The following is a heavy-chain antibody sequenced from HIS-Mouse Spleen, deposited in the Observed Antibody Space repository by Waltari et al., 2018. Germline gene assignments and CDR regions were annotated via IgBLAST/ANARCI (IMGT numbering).Heavy chain of an antibody. CDR1: VLPFSSLG. CDR2: ISYDGSNK. J-gene: IGHJ4*02. CDR3: AKASSGWLDY. Sequence: QVQLVESGGGVVQAGRSRRLSRSASVLPFSSLGRPWVRPGPGKGLELVAVISYDGSNKYYADSVKGRFTISRDNSKNTLYLQMNSLRAEDTAVYYCAKASSGWLDYWGQGTLVTVSS. V-gene: IGHV3-30*18. D-gene: IGHD6-19*01.